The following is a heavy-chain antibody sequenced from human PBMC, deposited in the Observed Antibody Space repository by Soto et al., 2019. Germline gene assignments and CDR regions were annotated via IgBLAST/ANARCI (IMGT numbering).Heavy chain of an antibody. D-gene: IGHD6-19*01. V-gene: IGHV3-30-3*01. J-gene: IGHJ4*02. CDR3: ARDPSSGWYQVGPLDY. CDR1: GFTFSNYG. CDR2: ISYDGSNI. Sequence: QVQLVESGGGVVQPGRSLRLSCAASGFTFSNYGMHWVRQAPGKGLEWVADISYDGSNIYYADSVKDRFTISRDNSKNTLYLQMNSLRAEDTAVYYCARDPSSGWYQVGPLDYWGQGTQVTVSA.